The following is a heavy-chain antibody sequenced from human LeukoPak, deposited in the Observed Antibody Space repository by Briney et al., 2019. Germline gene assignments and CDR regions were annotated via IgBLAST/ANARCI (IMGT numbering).Heavy chain of an antibody. CDR1: GYNFTSYW. J-gene: IGHJ6*03. D-gene: IGHD3-10*01. V-gene: IGHV5-51*01. Sequence: GESLKISCKGSGYNFTSYWIGWVRQMPGKGLEWMGIIYPGDSDTRYSPSFQGQVTISADKSISTAYLQWSSLKASDTAMYYCARQSLSYYYGSGNYIYYYYYMDVWGEGTTVTVSS. CDR2: IYPGDSDT. CDR3: ARQSLSYYYGSGNYIYYYYYMDV.